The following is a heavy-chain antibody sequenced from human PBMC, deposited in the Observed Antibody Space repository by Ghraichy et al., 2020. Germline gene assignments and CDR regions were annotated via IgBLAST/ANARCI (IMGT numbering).Heavy chain of an antibody. J-gene: IGHJ4*02. CDR2: ISSISEYI. V-gene: IGHV3-21*01. D-gene: IGHD2-2*01. Sequence: GESLNISCAASGFNFSIYSMIWVRQAPGKGLEWVSSISSISEYIYYADSVKGRFTISRDNAKKSLYLQMNSLRAEDTAVYYCAREDGSSISCFAKVPDYWGQGTLVTVSS. CDR3: AREDGSSISCFAKVPDY. CDR1: GFNFSIYS.